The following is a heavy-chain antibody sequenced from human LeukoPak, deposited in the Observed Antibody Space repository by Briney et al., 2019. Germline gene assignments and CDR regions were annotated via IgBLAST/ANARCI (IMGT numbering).Heavy chain of an antibody. Sequence: GGSLRLSCAASGFTFSAYWVSWVRQAPGKGLEWVANIKEDGGEKQYVDSVKGRFTISRDNAKNSLYLQMNSLRAEDTAVFYCARAVASNWFDPWGQGTLVTVSS. J-gene: IGHJ5*02. CDR2: IKEDGGEK. CDR3: ARAVASNWFDP. CDR1: GFTFSAYW. V-gene: IGHV3-7*01. D-gene: IGHD4-23*01.